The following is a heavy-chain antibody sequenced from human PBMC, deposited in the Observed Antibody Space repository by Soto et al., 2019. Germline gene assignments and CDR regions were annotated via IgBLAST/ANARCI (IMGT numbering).Heavy chain of an antibody. J-gene: IGHJ6*02. V-gene: IGHV3-74*01. CDR2: INSDGSST. CDR1: GFSFSSYW. Sequence: EVQLVESGGGLVQPGGSLRLSCAASGFSFSSYWMHWVRQAPGKGLVWVARINSDGSSTSYADSVKGRFTISRDNAKNTRSLQMSSLRAEDTAVYYCARGRIVVETAMRFDVWGQGTTVTVSS. CDR3: ARGRIVVETAMRFDV. D-gene: IGHD2-21*02.